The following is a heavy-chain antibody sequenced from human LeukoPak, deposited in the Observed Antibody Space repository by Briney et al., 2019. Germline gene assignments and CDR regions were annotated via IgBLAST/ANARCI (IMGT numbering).Heavy chain of an antibody. J-gene: IGHJ4*02. Sequence: PSETLSLTCTVSGGSISSYYWSWIRQPPGKGLEWIGYIYYSGSTNYNPSLKSRVTISVDTSKNQFSLKLSSVTAADTAVYYCARLSSDMVRGANFDYWGQGTLVTVSS. CDR2: IYYSGST. CDR1: GGSISSYY. CDR3: ARLSSDMVRGANFDY. V-gene: IGHV4-59*08. D-gene: IGHD3-10*01.